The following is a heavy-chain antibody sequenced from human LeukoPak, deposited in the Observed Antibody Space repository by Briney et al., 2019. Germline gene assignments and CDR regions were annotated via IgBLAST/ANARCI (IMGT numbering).Heavy chain of an antibody. D-gene: IGHD2-15*01. V-gene: IGHV4-4*02. Sequence: PSGTLSLTCAVSGGSISSSNWWSWVRQPSGKGLEWIGEIYHSGSTNYNPSLKSRVTISVDKSKNQFSLKLSSVTAADTAVYYCARDDIVVVVAADYGMDVWGQGTTVTVSS. CDR2: IYHSGST. J-gene: IGHJ6*02. CDR1: GGSISSSNW. CDR3: ARDDIVVVVAADYGMDV.